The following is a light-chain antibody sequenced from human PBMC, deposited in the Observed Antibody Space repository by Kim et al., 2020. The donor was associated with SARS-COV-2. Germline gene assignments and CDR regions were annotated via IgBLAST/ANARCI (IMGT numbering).Light chain of an antibody. CDR2: DAS. Sequence: EVVLTQSPATLSVSPGERATLSCRASQSIRGNLAWYQQKGGQAPRLLIYDASTRATGIPDRFSGSGSATEFTLTISSLQSEDFAVYYCQQYNNWPLTFGGGTKVEIK. V-gene: IGKV3-15*01. CDR3: QQYNNWPLT. J-gene: IGKJ4*01. CDR1: QSIRGN.